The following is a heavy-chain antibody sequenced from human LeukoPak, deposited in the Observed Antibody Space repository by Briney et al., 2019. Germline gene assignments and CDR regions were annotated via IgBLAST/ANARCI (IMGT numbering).Heavy chain of an antibody. CDR1: GFTFSSYG. J-gene: IGHJ6*02. CDR2: ISYDGSNK. V-gene: IGHV3-30*18. Sequence: GRSLRLSCAASGFTFSSYGMHWVRQAPGKGLEWVAVISYDGSNKYYADSVKGRFTISRDNSKNTLYLQMNSLRAEDTAVYYCANPYYYSSGSPGDMDVWGQGTTVTVSS. D-gene: IGHD3-10*01. CDR3: ANPYYYSSGSPGDMDV.